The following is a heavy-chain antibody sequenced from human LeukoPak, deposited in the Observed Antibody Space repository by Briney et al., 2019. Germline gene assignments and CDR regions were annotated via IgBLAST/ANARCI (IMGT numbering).Heavy chain of an antibody. CDR3: ARSLGYPEGYYYYYMDV. CDR1: GRTFSSYA. D-gene: IGHD5-18*01. V-gene: IGHV1-69*05. CDR2: IIPIFGTA. Sequence: ASVKVSCKASGRTFSSYAISWVRQAPGQGLEWMGGIIPIFGTANYAQKFQGRVTITTDESTSTAYMELSSLRSEDTAVYYCARSLGYPEGYYYYYMDVWGKGTTVTVSS. J-gene: IGHJ6*03.